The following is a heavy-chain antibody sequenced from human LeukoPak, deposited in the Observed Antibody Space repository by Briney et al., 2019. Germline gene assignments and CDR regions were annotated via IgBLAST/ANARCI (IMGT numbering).Heavy chain of an antibody. Sequence: PSETLSLNCTVSNGSMTSDSYYGAWVRQPPGKGLEWIGSIYYSGSTYYNPSLKSRVTISVDTSKNQFCLKLSSVTAADTAVYYCARHSSMTTGYIAYWGQGTLVTVSS. CDR3: ARHSSMTTGYIAY. J-gene: IGHJ4*02. CDR1: NGSMTSDSYY. V-gene: IGHV4-39*01. CDR2: IYYSGST. D-gene: IGHD4-17*01.